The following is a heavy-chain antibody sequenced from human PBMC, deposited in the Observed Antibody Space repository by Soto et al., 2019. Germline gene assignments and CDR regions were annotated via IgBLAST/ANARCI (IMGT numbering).Heavy chain of an antibody. V-gene: IGHV4-31*03. J-gene: IGHJ6*03. Sequence: SETLSLTCTVSGGSISSGGYYWSWIRQHPGKGLEWFGYIYYSGSTYYNPSLKSRVTISVDTSKNDFSLKLSSVTAAATAVYYCARTVTRYYYYMDVWGKGTTVTVSS. CDR2: IYYSGST. CDR1: GGSISSGGYY. D-gene: IGHD4-4*01. CDR3: ARTVTRYYYYMDV.